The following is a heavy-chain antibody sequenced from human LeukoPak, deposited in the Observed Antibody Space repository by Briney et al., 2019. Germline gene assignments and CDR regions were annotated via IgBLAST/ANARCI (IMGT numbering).Heavy chain of an antibody. D-gene: IGHD2-2*01. J-gene: IGHJ3*02. Sequence: GGSLRLSCAAPRFSFSNYAMHWVRQAPGKGLEWVAIMWYDGSDKYNGDSAKGRFTISRDNSENTLYLQMKSLRAEDTGVYYCARDSCSSISCPGHNAFDIWGQGTMVTVSS. CDR2: MWYDGSDK. V-gene: IGHV3-33*01. CDR1: RFSFSNYA. CDR3: ARDSCSSISCPGHNAFDI.